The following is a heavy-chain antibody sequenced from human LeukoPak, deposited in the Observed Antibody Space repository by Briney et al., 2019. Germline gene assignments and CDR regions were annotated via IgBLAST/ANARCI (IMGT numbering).Heavy chain of an antibody. V-gene: IGHV4-59*08. Sequence: SETLSLTCTVSGGSINSNYWTWIRQPPGKGLEWIGHIYNNGGINFNPSLKSRVTISLDTSKRQVSLKLSSVTAADTAVYYCAGQGYYYTSGRTFDVWGQGTMVAVSS. CDR3: AGQGYYYTSGRTFDV. CDR1: GGSINSNY. J-gene: IGHJ3*01. D-gene: IGHD3-10*01. CDR2: IYNNGGI.